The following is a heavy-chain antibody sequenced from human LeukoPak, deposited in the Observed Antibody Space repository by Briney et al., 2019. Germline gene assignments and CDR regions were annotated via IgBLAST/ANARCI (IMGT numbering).Heavy chain of an antibody. D-gene: IGHD2-8*01. CDR2: INPNSGGT. CDR3: ARVMSKHYYYGMDV. V-gene: IGHV1-2*02. J-gene: IGHJ6*02. Sequence: ASVKVSCKASGYTFTGYYMHWVRQAPGQGLEWMGWINPNSGGTNYAQKFQGRVTMTRDTSISTAYMELSRLRSDDTAVYYCARVMSKHYYYGMDVWGQGTTVTVSS. CDR1: GYTFTGYY.